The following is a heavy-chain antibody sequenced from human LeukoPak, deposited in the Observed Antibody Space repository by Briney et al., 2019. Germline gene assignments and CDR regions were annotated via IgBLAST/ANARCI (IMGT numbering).Heavy chain of an antibody. CDR3: ARDEGIAAAGTDY. V-gene: IGHV3-21*01. CDR2: ISSSSSYI. Sequence: GGSLRLSCVDSGFTFSTYSMNWVRQAPGKGLEWVSSISSSSSYIYYGDSVKGRFTISRDNAKNSLYLQMNSLRAEDTAVYYCARDEGIAAAGTDYWGQGTLVTVSS. D-gene: IGHD6-13*01. J-gene: IGHJ4*02. CDR1: GFTFSTYS.